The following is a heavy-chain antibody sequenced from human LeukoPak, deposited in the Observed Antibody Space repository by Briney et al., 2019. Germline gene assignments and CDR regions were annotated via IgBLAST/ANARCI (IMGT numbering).Heavy chain of an antibody. D-gene: IGHD3-10*01. Sequence: SETLSLTCTVSGGSISSSSYYWGWIRQPPGKGLEWIGYIYHSGSSYYNPSLKSRVTISVDRSKNQFSLKLSSVTAADTAVYYCARVPHYGSGSYWAFDYWGQGTLVTVSS. CDR3: ARVPHYGSGSYWAFDY. CDR1: GGSISSSSYY. CDR2: IYHSGSS. V-gene: IGHV4-39*07. J-gene: IGHJ4*02.